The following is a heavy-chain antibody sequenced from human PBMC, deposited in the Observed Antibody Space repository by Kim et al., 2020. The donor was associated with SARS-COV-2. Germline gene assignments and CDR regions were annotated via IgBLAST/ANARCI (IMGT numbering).Heavy chain of an antibody. Sequence: GGSLRLSCAASGFIFSTYDMNWVRQAPGKGLEWISHIGSSSSPIYYADSVKGRFTVSRDNAKSSVFLQMKSLRVEDTAVYYCARDTSSWLTANLDYWGQGVLVTVSS. D-gene: IGHD6-13*01. CDR2: IGSSSSPI. CDR1: GFIFSTYD. CDR3: ARDTSSWLTANLDY. J-gene: IGHJ4*02. V-gene: IGHV3-48*03.